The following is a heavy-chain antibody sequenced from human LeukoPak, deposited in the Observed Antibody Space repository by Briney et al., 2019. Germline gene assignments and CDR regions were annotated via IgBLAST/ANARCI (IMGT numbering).Heavy chain of an antibody. D-gene: IGHD3-16*02. V-gene: IGHV3-64*02. Sequence: GGSLRLSCAASGFTFRNYAMHWVRQAPGKGLEYVSAINNDGSLTYYGDSVKGRFTISRDNSKNTLYLQMGSLRLEDMAVYYCARRDWEISYFDYWGQGSMVTVSS. J-gene: IGHJ4*02. CDR3: ARRDWEISYFDY. CDR1: GFTFRNYA. CDR2: INNDGSLT.